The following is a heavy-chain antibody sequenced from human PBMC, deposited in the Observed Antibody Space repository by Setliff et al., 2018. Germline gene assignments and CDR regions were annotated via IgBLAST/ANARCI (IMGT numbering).Heavy chain of an antibody. CDR3: ARQRRIWNDLDYFDY. Sequence: PSETLSLTCTVSGGSISSGTFYWTWLRQPAGKGLEWIGRIYSSGNINYNPSLVSRVTISIDTSKSQFSLRLSSVTAADTAVYYCARQRRIWNDLDYFDYWGQGTLVTVSS. CDR2: IYSSGNI. CDR1: GGSISSGTFY. V-gene: IGHV4-61*02. J-gene: IGHJ4*02. D-gene: IGHD1-1*01.